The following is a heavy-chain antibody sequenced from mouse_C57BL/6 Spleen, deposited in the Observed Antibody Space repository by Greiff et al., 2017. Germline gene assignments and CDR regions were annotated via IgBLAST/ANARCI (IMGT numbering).Heavy chain of an antibody. V-gene: IGHV2-6-1*01. CDR2: IWSDGST. CDR3: ARHFEYDGYAMDY. J-gene: IGHJ4*01. D-gene: IGHD2-4*01. Sequence: QVQLKESGPGLVAPSQSLSITCTVSGFSLTSYGVHWVRQPPGKGLEWLVVIWSDGSTTYNSALKSRLSISKDNSKSQVFLKMNSLQTDDTAMYYCARHFEYDGYAMDYWGQGTSGTVSS. CDR1: GFSLTSYG.